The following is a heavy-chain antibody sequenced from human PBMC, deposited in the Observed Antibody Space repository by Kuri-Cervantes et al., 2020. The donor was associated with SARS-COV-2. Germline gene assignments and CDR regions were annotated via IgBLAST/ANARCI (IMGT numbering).Heavy chain of an antibody. CDR2: INPNSGCT. V-gene: IGHV1-2*02. J-gene: IGHJ4*02. CDR1: GYTFTGYY. CDR3: YCAPKEGFDS. Sequence: ASVKVSCKASGYTFTGYYMHWVRQAPGQGLEWMGWINPNSGCTNYAQKFQGRVTMTRDTSTGTVYMELSSLTSEDTAIYYCYCAPKEGFDSWGQGTLVTVSS. D-gene: IGHD2-21*01.